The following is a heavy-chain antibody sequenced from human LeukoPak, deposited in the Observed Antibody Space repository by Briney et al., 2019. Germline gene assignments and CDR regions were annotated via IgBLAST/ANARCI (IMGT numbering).Heavy chain of an antibody. D-gene: IGHD6-19*01. Sequence: PSETLSLTCTVSGGSISSYYWSWIRQPPGKGLEWIGYIYYSGSTNYNPSLKSRVTISVDTSKNQLSLKLSSVTAADTAIYHCARVYSSGWYQWFDPWGQGILVTVSS. V-gene: IGHV4-59*12. CDR3: ARVYSSGWYQWFDP. CDR1: GGSISSYY. CDR2: IYYSGST. J-gene: IGHJ5*02.